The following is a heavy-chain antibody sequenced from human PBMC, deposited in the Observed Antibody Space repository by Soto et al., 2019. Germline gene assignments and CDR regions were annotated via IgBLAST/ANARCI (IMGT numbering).Heavy chain of an antibody. J-gene: IGHJ6*02. CDR3: ARDQVLAAAGYYYYYGMDV. Sequence: GGSLRLSCAASGFTFSSYWMSWVRQAPGKGLEWVANIKQDGSEKYYVDSVKGRFTISRDNAKNSLYLQMNSLRAEDTAVYYCARDQVLAAAGYYYYYGMDVWGQGTTVTVSS. D-gene: IGHD6-13*01. V-gene: IGHV3-7*05. CDR2: IKQDGSEK. CDR1: GFTFSSYW.